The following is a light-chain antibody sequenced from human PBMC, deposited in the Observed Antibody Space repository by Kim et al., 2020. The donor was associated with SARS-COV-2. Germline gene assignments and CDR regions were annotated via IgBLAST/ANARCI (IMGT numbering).Light chain of an antibody. J-gene: IGKJ5*01. Sequence: EIVLTQSPATLSLSPGERATLSCRASQSVSSYLAWYQQKPGQAPRLLTYDASNRANGIPARFSGSGSGTDFTLTISSLEPEDFAVYYCQQRSKWPLTFGQGTRLEIK. CDR3: QQRSKWPLT. CDR2: DAS. V-gene: IGKV3-11*01. CDR1: QSVSSY.